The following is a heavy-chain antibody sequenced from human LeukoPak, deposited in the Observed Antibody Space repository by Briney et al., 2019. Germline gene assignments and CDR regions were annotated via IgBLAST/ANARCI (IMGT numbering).Heavy chain of an antibody. Sequence: SETLSLTCTVSGGSISSHFWSWIRLPPGKGLEWIGYFSDRGGPNYSPSLKSRVTISGDTSKNQVSLKLRSVTAADTAIYYCARDYDYFDYWGQGTQVTVSS. CDR1: GGSISSHF. V-gene: IGHV4-59*11. J-gene: IGHJ4*02. CDR3: ARDYDYFDY. CDR2: FSDRGGP. D-gene: IGHD3-16*01.